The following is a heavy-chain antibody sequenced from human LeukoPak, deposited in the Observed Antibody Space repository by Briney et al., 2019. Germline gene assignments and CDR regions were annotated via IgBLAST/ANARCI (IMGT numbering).Heavy chain of an antibody. Sequence: GGSLRLSRAASGFTFSSYSMNWVRQAPGKGLEWVSSIGSSSNYIYYSDSVKGRFTISRDNANNSLFLQMNSLRVEDTALYYCVRDAASPDFWGQGTLVTVSS. CDR1: GFTFSSYS. V-gene: IGHV3-21*01. D-gene: IGHD6-25*01. CDR2: IGSSSNYI. CDR3: VRDAASPDF. J-gene: IGHJ4*02.